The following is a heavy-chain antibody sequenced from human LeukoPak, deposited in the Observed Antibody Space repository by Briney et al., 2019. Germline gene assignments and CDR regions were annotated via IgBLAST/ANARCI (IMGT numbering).Heavy chain of an antibody. CDR2: INHSGST. Sequence: PSETLSLTCAVYGGSFSGYYWSWIRQPPGKGLEWIGEINHSGSTNYNPSLTSRVTISVDTSKNQFSLKLSSVTAADTAVYYCAGRDSCSSTSCYARGYYYYGMDVWGKGTTVTVSS. J-gene: IGHJ6*04. D-gene: IGHD2-2*01. CDR1: GGSFSGYY. V-gene: IGHV4-34*01. CDR3: AGRDSCSSTSCYARGYYYYGMDV.